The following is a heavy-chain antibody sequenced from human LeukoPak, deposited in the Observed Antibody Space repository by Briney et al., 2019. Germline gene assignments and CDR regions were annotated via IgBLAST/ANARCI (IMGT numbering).Heavy chain of an antibody. CDR2: MNPDSGNT. D-gene: IGHD2-8*01. CDR3: TRGSHRGYCTTSDCYTVDF. J-gene: IGHJ4*02. V-gene: IGHV1-8*01. Sequence: GASVKVSCKAARYTFTSYDNNWVRQAPGQGLEWMGWMNPDSGNTGCARKFQGRVTMTRNTSINTAYMELGGLTSDDTAIYFCTRGSHRGYCTTSDCYTVDFWGQGTLVSVSS. CDR1: RYTFTSYD.